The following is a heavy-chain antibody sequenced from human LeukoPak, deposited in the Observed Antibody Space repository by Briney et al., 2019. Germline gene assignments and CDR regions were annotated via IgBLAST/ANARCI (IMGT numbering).Heavy chain of an antibody. CDR1: GFTFSSYW. CDR2: INSDGSAT. Sequence: AGGSLRLSCAASGFTFSSYWMSWVRQAPGKGLMWVSQINSDGSATSCADPVKGRCTISRDNAKNSLYLQMNSLRAEDTAVYYCARGGLWFGEYYYGMDVWGQGTTVTVSS. J-gene: IGHJ6*02. V-gene: IGHV3-74*01. CDR3: ARGGLWFGEYYYGMDV. D-gene: IGHD3-10*01.